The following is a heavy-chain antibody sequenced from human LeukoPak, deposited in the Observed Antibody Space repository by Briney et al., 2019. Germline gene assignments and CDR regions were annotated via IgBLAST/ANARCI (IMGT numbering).Heavy chain of an antibody. V-gene: IGHV3-66*02. D-gene: IGHD1-26*01. CDR1: GFSISSGY. Sequence: GGSLRLSCVASGFSISSGYMTWARQAPGRALEWVSLLYSDDSAYYPDSVKGRFTISRDNSKSTLHLQMDTLRTEDTAMYYCARDPWQGSTTLHWGQGIMVTVSS. CDR2: LYSDDSA. J-gene: IGHJ4*02. CDR3: ARDPWQGSTTLH.